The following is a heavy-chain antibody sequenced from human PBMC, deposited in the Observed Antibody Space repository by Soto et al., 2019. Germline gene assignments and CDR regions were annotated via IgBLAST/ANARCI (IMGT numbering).Heavy chain of an antibody. V-gene: IGHV4-4*07. CDR1: GDSISTYH. CDR3: AREPGYGLGALDI. CDR2: LYSSGST. D-gene: IGHD5-12*01. Sequence: SETLSLTCTVSGDSISTYHWSWIRQPAGKGLEWIGRLYSSGSTNYNPSLKSRVSMSLDTSKNQFSLRLSSVTAADTAVYYCAREPGYGLGALDIWGQGTTVTVSS. J-gene: IGHJ3*02.